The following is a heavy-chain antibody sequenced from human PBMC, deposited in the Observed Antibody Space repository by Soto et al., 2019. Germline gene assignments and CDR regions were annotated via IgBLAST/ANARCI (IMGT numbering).Heavy chain of an antibody. CDR3: AGGVSLAF. CDR2: IYFSGST. CDR1: GGSISSYY. Sequence: SETLSLTCTVSGGSISSYYWSWIRQPPGKGLEWIGHIYFSGSTNYNPSLKSRVTISVDTSKNQFSLKLSSVTAADTAMYYCAGGVSLAFWGQGTLVTVSS. D-gene: IGHD3-16*01. J-gene: IGHJ4*02. V-gene: IGHV4-59*01.